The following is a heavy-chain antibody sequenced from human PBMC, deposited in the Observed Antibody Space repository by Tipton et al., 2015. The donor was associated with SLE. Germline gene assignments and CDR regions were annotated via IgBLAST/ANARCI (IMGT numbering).Heavy chain of an antibody. CDR2: VYYSGST. V-gene: IGHV4-59*01. J-gene: IGHJ5*02. CDR3: ANDYGGSRGYDNCFDP. D-gene: IGHD5-12*01. Sequence: TLSLTCTVSGGSINRNYWSWIRQPPGKGLEWIGYVYYSGSTNYNPSLKSRVTISADTSKNQFSLKVSSVTAADSAVYYCANDYGGSRGYDNCFDPWGQGILVTVSS. CDR1: GGSINRNY.